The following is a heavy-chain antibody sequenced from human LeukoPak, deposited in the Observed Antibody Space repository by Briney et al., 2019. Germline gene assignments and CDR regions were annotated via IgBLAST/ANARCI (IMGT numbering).Heavy chain of an antibody. D-gene: IGHD6-19*01. Sequence: SETLSLTCTVSGGSISGYYWSWIRQPPGKGLEWIGYVSYSGSTNYNPSLKSRVSISVDTSKNQFSLNLISLTAADTAVYYCARHGGGWSFDYWGQGTLITVS. CDR2: VSYSGST. V-gene: IGHV4-59*08. CDR3: ARHGGGWSFDY. CDR1: GGSISGYY. J-gene: IGHJ4*02.